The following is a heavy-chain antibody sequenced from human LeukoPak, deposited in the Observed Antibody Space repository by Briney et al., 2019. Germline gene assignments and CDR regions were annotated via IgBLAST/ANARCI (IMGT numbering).Heavy chain of an antibody. CDR3: ARGNGYYDRSYFDY. D-gene: IGHD3-22*01. CDR2: IWYDGSNK. CDR1: GFTFSSYG. J-gene: IGHJ4*02. V-gene: IGHV3-33*01. Sequence: GRSLRLSRAASGFTFSSYGMHWVRQAPGKGLEWVAVIWYDGSNKYYADSVKGRFTISRDNSKNTLYLQMNSLRAEDTAVYYCARGNGYYDRSYFDYWGQGTLVTVSS.